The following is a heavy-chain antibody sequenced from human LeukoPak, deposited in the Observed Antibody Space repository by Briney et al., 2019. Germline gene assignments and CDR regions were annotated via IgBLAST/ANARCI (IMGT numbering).Heavy chain of an antibody. CDR1: GGTFSSYA. V-gene: IGHV1-69*01. Sequence: GSSVKVSCKASGGTFSSYAISWVRQAPGQGLEWMGGIIPIFGTANYAQKFQGRVTITAGESTSTAYMELSSLRSEDTAVYYCARLNYYDSSGYDDYWGQGTLVTVSS. J-gene: IGHJ4*02. D-gene: IGHD3-22*01. CDR2: IIPIFGTA. CDR3: ARLNYYDSSGYDDY.